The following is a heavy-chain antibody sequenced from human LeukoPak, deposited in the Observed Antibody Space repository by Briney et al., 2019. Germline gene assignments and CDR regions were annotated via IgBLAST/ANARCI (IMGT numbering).Heavy chain of an antibody. CDR1: GFTFSSYW. D-gene: IGHD2-21*01. CDR2: IKQDGSEK. CDR3: ARIFWGMGYYFDY. Sequence: PGGSLRLSCAASGFTFSSYWMSWVRQAPGKGLEWVANIKQDGSEKYYVDSVKGRFTISRDNAKNSLYLQMNSLRAEDTAVYYCARIFWGMGYYFDYWGQGTLVTVSP. V-gene: IGHV3-7*04. J-gene: IGHJ4*02.